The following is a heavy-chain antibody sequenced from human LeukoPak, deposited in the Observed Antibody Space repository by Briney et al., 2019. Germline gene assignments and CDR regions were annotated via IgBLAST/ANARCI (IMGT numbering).Heavy chain of an antibody. CDR2: ISGSGGST. CDR3: AKITIFGVVSSPFDY. CDR1: GFTFSSYA. Sequence: GGSLRLSCAASGFTFSSYAMSWVRQAPGKGLEWVSAISGSGGSTYYADSVKGRFTISRDNSKNTLYLQMNSLRAEDTAVYYCAKITIFGVVSSPFDYWGQGTLVTVSS. D-gene: IGHD3-3*01. J-gene: IGHJ4*02. V-gene: IGHV3-23*01.